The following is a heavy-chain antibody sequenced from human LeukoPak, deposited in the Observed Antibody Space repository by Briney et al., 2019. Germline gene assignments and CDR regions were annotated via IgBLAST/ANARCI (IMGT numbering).Heavy chain of an antibody. J-gene: IGHJ4*02. V-gene: IGHV3-21*01. CDR2: ISSSSSYI. CDR3: ARVIVGYYYDSSGH. CDR1: GFTFSSYS. Sequence: GGSLRLSCAASGFTFSSYSMNWVRQAPGKGLEWVSSISSSSSYIYYADSVKGRFTISRDNAKNSLYLQMNSLRAEDTAVYYCARVIVGYYYDSSGHWGQGTLVTVSS. D-gene: IGHD3-22*01.